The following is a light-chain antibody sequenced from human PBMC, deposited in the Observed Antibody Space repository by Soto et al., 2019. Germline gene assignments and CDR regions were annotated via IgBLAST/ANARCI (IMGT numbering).Light chain of an antibody. J-gene: IGLJ1*01. V-gene: IGLV2-14*01. CDR3: TSLRTPNFYV. CDR2: EIT. Sequence: QSALTQPASVSGSPGQSIIISCTGTSSGIGVYNYVSWYQYHPGKAPKLLIYEITNRPSGVSSRFSGSKSGSTASLTISGLQAEDEAEYFCTSLRTPNFYVFGSGTKV. CDR1: SSGIGVYNY.